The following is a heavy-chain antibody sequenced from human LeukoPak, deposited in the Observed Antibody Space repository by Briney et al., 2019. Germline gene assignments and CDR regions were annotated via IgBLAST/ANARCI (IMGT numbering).Heavy chain of an antibody. Sequence: SETLSLTCTVSGGSISSSSYYWGWIRQPPGKGLEWIGSIYYSGSTYYNPSLKSRVTISVDTSKNQFSLKLSSVTAADTAVYYCARQARWFGPWGQGTLVTVSS. CDR2: IYYSGST. CDR1: GGSISSSSYY. CDR3: ARQARWFGP. V-gene: IGHV4-39*01. J-gene: IGHJ5*02.